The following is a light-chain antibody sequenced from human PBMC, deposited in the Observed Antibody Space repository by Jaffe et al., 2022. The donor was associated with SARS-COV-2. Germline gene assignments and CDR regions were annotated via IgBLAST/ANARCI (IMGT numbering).Light chain of an antibody. V-gene: IGLV2-14*03. CDR2: DVT. CDR1: SSDVGGYNY. Sequence: QSALTQPASVSGSPGQSITISCTGTSSDVGGYNYVSWYQQHPGKAPKLIIYDVTDRPSGLSNRFSGSKSGNTASLAISGLQAEDEADYYCSSYTSTSTRVVFGGGTKLTVL. J-gene: IGLJ2*01. CDR3: SSYTSTSTRVV.